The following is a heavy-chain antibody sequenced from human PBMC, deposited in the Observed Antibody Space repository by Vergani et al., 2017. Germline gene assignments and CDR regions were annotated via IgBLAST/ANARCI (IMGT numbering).Heavy chain of an antibody. Sequence: QVQLEESGPGLVKPSETLSLTCTVSGGSFNTYYWSWIRQSPGKGLEWIGYFYSTGSPNYNPSLNSRGTISVDTSKNQFSLKLRSVTATDTAVYFCARVMYRDEGSPGYRLERMVIGGQGTTVTISS. J-gene: IGHJ6*02. V-gene: IGHV4-59*13. D-gene: IGHD5-12*01. CDR1: GGSFNTYY. CDR2: FYSTGSP. CDR3: ARVMYRDEGSPGYRLERMVI.